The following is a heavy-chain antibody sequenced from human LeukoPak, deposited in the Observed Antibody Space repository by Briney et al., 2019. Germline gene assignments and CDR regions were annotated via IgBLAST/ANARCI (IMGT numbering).Heavy chain of an antibody. D-gene: IGHD3-10*01. CDR3: ARETRQIMVRGVIIINWFDP. J-gene: IGHJ5*02. Sequence: ASVKVSCKASGGTFSSYAISWVRQAPGQGLEWMGGIIPIFGTANYAQKFQGRVTITADKSTSTAYMELSSLRSEDTAGYYCARETRQIMVRGVIIINWFDPWGQGTLVTVSS. V-gene: IGHV1-69*06. CDR2: IIPIFGTA. CDR1: GGTFSSYA.